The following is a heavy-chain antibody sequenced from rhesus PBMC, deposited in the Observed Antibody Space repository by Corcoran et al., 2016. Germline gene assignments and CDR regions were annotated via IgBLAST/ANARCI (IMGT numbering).Heavy chain of an antibody. V-gene: IGHV3-10*01. CDR3: ARYDVRYLDWFP. D-gene: IGHD3-3*01. J-gene: IGHJ1*01. Sequence: EVQLVESGGGLVQPGGSLRLSCAASGFTFSDDDLEWVRQAQGEELEWVGQNNPNGGTTFLMDSVKCRFTISRDNAKNTIYLQINSLKIDDPAVYYCARYDVRYLDWFPWGQGALVTVSS. CDR2: NNPNGGTT. CDR1: GFTFSDDD.